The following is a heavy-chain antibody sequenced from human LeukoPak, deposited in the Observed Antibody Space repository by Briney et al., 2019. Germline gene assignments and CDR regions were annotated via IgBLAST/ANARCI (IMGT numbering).Heavy chain of an antibody. D-gene: IGHD3-22*01. V-gene: IGHV1-18*01. CDR1: GYTFTSYG. CDR2: ISAYNGNT. Sequence: ASVKVSCKASGYTFTSYGISWVRQAPGQGLEWMGWISAYNGNTNYAQKLQGRVTMTTDTSTSTAYMELRSLRSDDTAVYYCARDGDDSSGYLGDAFDIWGQGTMVTVSS. J-gene: IGHJ3*02. CDR3: ARDGDDSSGYLGDAFDI.